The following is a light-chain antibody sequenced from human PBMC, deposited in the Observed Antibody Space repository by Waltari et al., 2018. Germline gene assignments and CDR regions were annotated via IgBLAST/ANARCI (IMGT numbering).Light chain of an antibody. CDR1: SSDVGNYNF. CDR3: CSYAGSYTCV. Sequence: QSALTHPASVSGSAGQSITISCTGTSSDVGNYNFVSWYQQYPGKAPKVMIYDDNRRTSGVSAGLSGCKSGNTACLTTFGVQAEDEADYYCCSYAGSYTCVFGGGTKLTVL. J-gene: IGLJ2*01. CDR2: DDN. V-gene: IGLV2-23*01.